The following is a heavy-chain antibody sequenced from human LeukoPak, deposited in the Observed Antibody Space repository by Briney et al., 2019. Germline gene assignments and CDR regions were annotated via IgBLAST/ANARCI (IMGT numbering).Heavy chain of an antibody. CDR1: GFTFSTYW. V-gene: IGHV3-74*03. CDR2: INGDGRST. D-gene: IGHD3-10*01. CDR3: ARGSTQDPGSASAYYYGMDV. Sequence: GGSLRLSCAASGFTFSTYWMHWVRQAPGKGLVWVSDINGDGRSTLNADSVRGRFTISRDNAKNTLYLQMNSLRAEDTAVYYCARGSTQDPGSASAYYYGMDVWGQGTTVTVSS. J-gene: IGHJ6*02.